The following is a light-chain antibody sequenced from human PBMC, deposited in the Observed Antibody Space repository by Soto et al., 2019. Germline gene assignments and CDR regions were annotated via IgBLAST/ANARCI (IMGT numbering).Light chain of an antibody. Sequence: QSALTQPASVSGSPGQSITISCTGTSSDIGTYNLVSWYQQHPGKAPKLMIYEVTKRPSGVSNRVSASKSDNTASLTISGLQAEDEADYYCCSYAGSTTWVFGGGTKLTVL. J-gene: IGLJ3*02. V-gene: IGLV2-23*02. CDR3: CSYAGSTTWV. CDR1: SSDIGTYNL. CDR2: EVT.